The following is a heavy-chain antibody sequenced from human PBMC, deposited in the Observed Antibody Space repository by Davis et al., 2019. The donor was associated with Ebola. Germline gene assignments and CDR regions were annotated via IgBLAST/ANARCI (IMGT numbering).Heavy chain of an antibody. CDR1: GFPFSNYW. D-gene: IGHD3-16*01. V-gene: IGHV3-7*03. CDR3: ARKSTFFDY. CDR2: IKQDGSEK. J-gene: IGHJ4*02. Sequence: GESLKISCAASGFPFSNYWMSWVRQAPGKGLEWVANIKQDGSEKYYVDSVKGRFTISRDNAKNSLYLQMNSLRAEDTVVYYCARKSTFFDYWGQGTRVTVSS.